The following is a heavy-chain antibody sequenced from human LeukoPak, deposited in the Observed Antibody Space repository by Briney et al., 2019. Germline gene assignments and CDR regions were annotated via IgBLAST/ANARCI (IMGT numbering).Heavy chain of an antibody. V-gene: IGHV3-21*01. Sequence: GGSLRLSCAASGFTFSSYSMNWVRQAPGKGLEWVSSISSSSSYIYYADSVKGRFTISRDNAKNSLYLQMNSLRVEDAAVYYCVRGRYYDFWSDYYEPLYDNAFDIRGQGTMVTVSS. CDR3: VRGRYYDFWSDYYEPLYDNAFDI. D-gene: IGHD3-3*01. CDR2: ISSSSSYI. CDR1: GFTFSSYS. J-gene: IGHJ3*02.